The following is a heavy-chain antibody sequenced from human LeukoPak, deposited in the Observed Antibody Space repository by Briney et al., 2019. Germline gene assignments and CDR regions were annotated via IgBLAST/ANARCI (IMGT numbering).Heavy chain of an antibody. D-gene: IGHD3-10*01. Sequence: GGSLRPACAASGFTFSSYGIHWVRQAPGKGLEWVAVIRSDGSKNYYADSVKGRFTISRDNSKNTLYLQMNSLRAEDTAVYYCAKDYSKTSYYGSGTYYRPNWFDPWGQGTLVTVSS. CDR1: GFTFSSYG. J-gene: IGHJ5*02. CDR2: IRSDGSKN. V-gene: IGHV3-30*02. CDR3: AKDYSKTSYYGSGTYYRPNWFDP.